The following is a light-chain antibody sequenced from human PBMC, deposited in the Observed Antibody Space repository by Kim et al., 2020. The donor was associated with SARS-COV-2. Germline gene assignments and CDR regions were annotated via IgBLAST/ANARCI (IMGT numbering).Light chain of an antibody. CDR1: SGHTGYA. CDR3: QTWGTGMV. Sequence: ASVKLTSPLSSGHTGYAIAWHQQQPEKGPRYLLKVNTDGSHTKGDGIPDRFAGSSSGAERYLTISSLQSDDEADYYCQTWGTGMVFGGGTQLTVL. J-gene: IGLJ3*02. CDR2: VNTDGSH. V-gene: IGLV4-69*01.